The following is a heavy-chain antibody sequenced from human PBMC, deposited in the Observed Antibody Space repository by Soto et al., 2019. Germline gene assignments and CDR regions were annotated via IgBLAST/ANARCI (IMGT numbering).Heavy chain of an antibody. Sequence: ASVKVSCTASGYTFTSYDINWVRQATGQGLEWMGWMNPNSGNTGYAQKFQGRVTMTRNTSISTAYMELSSLRSEDTAVYYCARGNGYSSGWYYFDYWGQGTLVTVSS. V-gene: IGHV1-8*01. D-gene: IGHD6-19*01. CDR2: MNPNSGNT. J-gene: IGHJ4*02. CDR1: GYTFTSYD. CDR3: ARGNGYSSGWYYFDY.